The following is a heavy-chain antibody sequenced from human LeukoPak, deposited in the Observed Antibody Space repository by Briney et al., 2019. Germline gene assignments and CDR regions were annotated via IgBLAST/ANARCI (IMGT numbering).Heavy chain of an antibody. CDR2: ISSSSSTI. J-gene: IGHJ3*02. Sequence: GGSLRLSCAASGLTFSGYSMNWVRQAPGKGLEWVSYISSSSSTIYYADSVKGRFTISRDNAKNSLYLQMNSLRAEDTAVYYCARDIVGARGDDAFDIWGQGTMVTVSS. V-gene: IGHV3-48*01. D-gene: IGHD1-26*01. CDR1: GLTFSGYS. CDR3: ARDIVGARGDDAFDI.